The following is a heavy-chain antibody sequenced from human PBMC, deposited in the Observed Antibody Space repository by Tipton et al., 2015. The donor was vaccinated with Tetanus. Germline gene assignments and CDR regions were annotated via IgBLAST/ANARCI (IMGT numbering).Heavy chain of an antibody. J-gene: IGHJ4*02. CDR3: ARALKQLVRVGDY. D-gene: IGHD6-6*01. CDR2: IFHSGST. Sequence: TLSLTCSVSGGSMGNNYWSWIRQPPGKGLEWIAYIFHSGSTNYSPSLKSRVAISMDTSKNQISLNLTTVTAADTAVYYCARALKQLVRVGDYWGQGTVVTVSS. V-gene: IGHV4-59*12. CDR1: GGSMGNNY.